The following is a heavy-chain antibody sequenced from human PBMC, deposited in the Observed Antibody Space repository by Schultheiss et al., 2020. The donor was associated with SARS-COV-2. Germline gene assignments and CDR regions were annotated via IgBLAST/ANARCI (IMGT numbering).Heavy chain of an antibody. CDR2: ISSSGSTI. CDR3: ARQRYSSSSNYDY. V-gene: IGHV3-48*04. CDR1: GFTFSSYW. J-gene: IGHJ4*02. Sequence: GGSLRLSCAASGFTFSSYWMHWVRQAPGKGLEWVSYISSSGSTIYYADSVKGRFTISRDNAKNSLYLQMNSLRAEDTAVYYCARQRYSSSSNYDYWGQGTLVTVSS. D-gene: IGHD6-6*01.